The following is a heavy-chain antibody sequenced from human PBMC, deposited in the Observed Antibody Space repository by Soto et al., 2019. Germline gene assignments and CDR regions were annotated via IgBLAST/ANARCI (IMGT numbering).Heavy chain of an antibody. CDR1: GGSISSYY. Sequence: PSETLSLTCTVSGGSISSYYWSWIRQPPGKGLEWIGYIYYSGSTNYNPSLKSRVTISVDTSKNQFSLKLSSVTAADTAVYYCARRYAGTLDNWGQGNLLTISS. J-gene: IGHJ4*02. V-gene: IGHV4-59*08. D-gene: IGHD6-13*01. CDR2: IYYSGST. CDR3: ARRYAGTLDN.